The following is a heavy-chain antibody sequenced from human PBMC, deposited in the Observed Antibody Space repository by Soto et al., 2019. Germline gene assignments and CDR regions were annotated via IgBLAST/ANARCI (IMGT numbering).Heavy chain of an antibody. J-gene: IGHJ6*02. CDR2: IGAARDP. V-gene: IGHV3-13*05. CDR3: ARAYTGRLPRRADYYYAMDV. D-gene: IGHD2-2*02. Sequence: GGSLRLSCATSGFTFSNFDMHWVRQVPGKGLEWVSAIGAARDPYYLGSVKGRFTISRENAKNFVYLQMNDLRAGDSAVYYCARAYTGRLPRRADYYYAMDVWGQGTTVTVSS. CDR1: GFTFSNFD.